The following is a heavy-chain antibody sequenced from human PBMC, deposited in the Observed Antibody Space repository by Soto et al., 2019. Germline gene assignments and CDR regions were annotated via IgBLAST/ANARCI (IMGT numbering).Heavy chain of an antibody. J-gene: IGHJ5*02. CDR1: GYTFTGYY. Sequence: ASVKVSCKASGYTFTGYYMHWVRQSTGQGLEWMGWMNPNSGNGGYAQKFQGRVTMTRDTSTSTAYMELSSLTSDDTAIYYCARMATSGTLNWFDPWGQGTLVTVSS. CDR3: ARMATSGTLNWFDP. V-gene: IGHV1-8*02. CDR2: MNPNSGNG.